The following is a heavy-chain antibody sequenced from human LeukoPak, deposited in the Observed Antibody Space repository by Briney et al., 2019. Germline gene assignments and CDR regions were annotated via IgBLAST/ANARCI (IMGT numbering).Heavy chain of an antibody. Sequence: SETLSLTCAVSADSFSSHYWTWIRQSPGKGLEWIGYIYYSGSTNYNPSLKSRVTISVDTSKNQFSLKLSSVTAADTAVYYCARAEGRDWFDPWGQGTLVTVSS. CDR3: ARAEGRDWFDP. CDR1: ADSFSSHY. V-gene: IGHV4-59*11. J-gene: IGHJ5*02. D-gene: IGHD1-26*01. CDR2: IYYSGST.